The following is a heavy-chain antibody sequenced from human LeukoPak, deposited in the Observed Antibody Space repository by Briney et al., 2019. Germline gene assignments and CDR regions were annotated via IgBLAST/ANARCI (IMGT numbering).Heavy chain of an antibody. V-gene: IGHV3-21*01. CDR2: IISSSVSK. J-gene: IGHJ4*02. D-gene: IGHD1-26*01. Sequence: PGGSLRLSCAASGFTFSDYAVNWVRQAPGKGLEWLSSIISSSVSKFYADSVKGRFTISGDNAKQSLYLQMDDLRVEDTAIYYCGVAASSVSDFDSWGQGTLVTVSS. CDR1: GFTFSDYA. CDR3: GVAASSVSDFDS.